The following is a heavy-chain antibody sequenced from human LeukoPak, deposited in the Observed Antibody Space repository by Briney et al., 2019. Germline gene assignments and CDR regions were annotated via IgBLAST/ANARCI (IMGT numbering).Heavy chain of an antibody. D-gene: IGHD1-1*01. J-gene: IGHJ4*02. CDR1: GFTFSSYA. CDR2: ISGSGGST. V-gene: IGHV3-23*01. CDR3: ARGSRYETKFDY. Sequence: GGSLRLSCAASGFTFSSYAMSWVRQAPGKGLEWVSAISGSGGSTYYADSVKGRFTISRDNSKNTLYLQMNSLRAEDTAVYYCARGSRYETKFDYWGQGTLVTVSS.